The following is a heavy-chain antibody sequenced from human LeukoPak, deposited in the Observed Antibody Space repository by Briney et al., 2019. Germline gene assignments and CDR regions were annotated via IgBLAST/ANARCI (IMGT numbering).Heavy chain of an antibody. CDR1: GFTFSSYG. CDR2: ISYDGSNK. J-gene: IGHJ6*02. V-gene: IGHV3-30*18. Sequence: GGSLRLSCAASGFTFSSYGKHWVRQAPGKGLEWVAVISYDGSNKYYADSVKGRFTISRDNSKNTLYLQMNSLRAEDTAVYYCAKDRLAVTNPLSGGIRFYGMDVWGQGTTVTVSS. D-gene: IGHD4-17*01. CDR3: AKDRLAVTNPLSGGIRFYGMDV.